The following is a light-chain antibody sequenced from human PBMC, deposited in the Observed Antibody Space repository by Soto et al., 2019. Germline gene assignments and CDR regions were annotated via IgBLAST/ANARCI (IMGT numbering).Light chain of an antibody. CDR1: SSDVGAYNY. J-gene: IGLJ3*02. CDR3: SSYTGSSTLV. CDR2: EVS. Sequence: QSALTQAASVTGSPGQAITISCTGTSSDVGAYNYVSWYQQHPGKAPKLMIYEVSNRPSGVSNRFSGSKSGNTASLTISGLQAEDEADYYCSSYTGSSTLVFGGGTKLTVL. V-gene: IGLV2-14*01.